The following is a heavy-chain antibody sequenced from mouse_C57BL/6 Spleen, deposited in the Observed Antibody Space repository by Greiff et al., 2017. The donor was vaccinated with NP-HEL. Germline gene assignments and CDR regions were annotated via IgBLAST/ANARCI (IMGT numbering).Heavy chain of an antibody. CDR1: GYSFTSYY. Sequence: QVTLKESGPELVKPGASVKISCKASGYSFTSYYIHWVKQRPGQGLEWIGWIYPGSGNTKYNEKFKGKATLTADTSSSTAYMQLSSLTSEDSAVYYCAHYYYGSRGFAYWGQGTLVTVSA. J-gene: IGHJ3*01. CDR3: AHYYYGSRGFAY. D-gene: IGHD1-1*01. CDR2: IYPGSGNT. V-gene: IGHV1-66*01.